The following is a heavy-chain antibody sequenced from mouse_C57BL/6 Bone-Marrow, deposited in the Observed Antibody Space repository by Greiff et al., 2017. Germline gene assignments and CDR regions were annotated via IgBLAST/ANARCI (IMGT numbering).Heavy chain of an antibody. Sequence: EVKLMESGGGLVQPGGSLKLSCAASGFTFSDYGMAWVRQAPRKGPEWVAFISNLAYSIYYADTVTGRFTISSENAKNTLYLEMSSLRSEDTAMYYCARHRGAYYSIYWYFDVWGTGTTVTVSS. CDR2: ISNLAYSI. V-gene: IGHV5-15*01. CDR1: GFTFSDYG. CDR3: ARHRGAYYSIYWYFDV. J-gene: IGHJ1*03. D-gene: IGHD2-5*01.